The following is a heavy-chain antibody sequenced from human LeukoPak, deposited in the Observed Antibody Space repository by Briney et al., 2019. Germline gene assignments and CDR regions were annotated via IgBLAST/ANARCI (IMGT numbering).Heavy chain of an antibody. CDR3: ARAKGPPDY. CDR2: INPNSGGT. J-gene: IGHJ4*02. V-gene: IGHV1-2*02. Sequence: ASVKVSCKASGYTFTAYYLHWVRQAPGQGLEWLGWINPNSGGTNYAQKFQGRVTMTRDTSISTAYMDLSRLRSDDTAVYYCARAKGPPDYWGQGTLVTVSS. CDR1: GYTFTAYY.